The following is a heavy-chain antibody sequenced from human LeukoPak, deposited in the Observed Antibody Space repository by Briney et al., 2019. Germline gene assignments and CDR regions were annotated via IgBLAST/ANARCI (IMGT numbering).Heavy chain of an antibody. J-gene: IGHJ4*02. V-gene: IGHV1-69*06. CDR1: GGTFSSYA. CDR2: IIPIFGTA. Sequence: SVKVSCKASGGTFSSYAISWVRQAPGQGLEWMGGIIPIFGTANYAQKFQGRVTITADKSTSTAYMELSSLRSEDTAVYYCAGDGGRCGYSSGWCLFDYWGQGTLVTVSS. CDR3: AGDGGRCGYSSGWCLFDY. D-gene: IGHD6-19*01.